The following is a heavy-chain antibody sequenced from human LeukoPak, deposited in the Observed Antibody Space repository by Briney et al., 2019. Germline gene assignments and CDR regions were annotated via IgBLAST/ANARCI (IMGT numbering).Heavy chain of an antibody. CDR1: GFTVSSNY. J-gene: IGHJ4*02. D-gene: IGHD2-8*01. Sequence: GGSLRLSCAASGFTVSSNYMSWVRQAPGKGLEWVSVIYSGGSTYYADSVKGRFTISRDNSKNSLYLQMNSLRAEDTAVYYCARDHHLMGLISYWGQGTLVTVSS. CDR3: ARDHHLMGLISY. V-gene: IGHV3-53*01. CDR2: IYSGGST.